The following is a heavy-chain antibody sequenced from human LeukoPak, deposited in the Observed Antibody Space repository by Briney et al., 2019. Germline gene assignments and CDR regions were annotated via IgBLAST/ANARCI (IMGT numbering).Heavy chain of an antibody. J-gene: IGHJ5*02. CDR1: GGSFSGYY. CDR2: INHSGST. CDR3: ARGIGRFDP. D-gene: IGHD3-22*01. Sequence: SETLSLTCAVYGGSFSGYYWSWIRQPPGKGLEWIGEINHSGSTNYNPSLKSRVTISVDTSKNQFSLKLSSVTAADTAVYYCARGIGRFDPWGQGTLVTVSS. V-gene: IGHV4-34*01.